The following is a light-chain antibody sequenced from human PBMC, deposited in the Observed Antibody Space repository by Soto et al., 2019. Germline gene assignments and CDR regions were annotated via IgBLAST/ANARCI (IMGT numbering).Light chain of an antibody. Sequence: QPVLTQPPSGSGSPGRSVTISCTGTSSDVGSYNRVSWYQQPPGTAPKVMIYDVSNRPSGVPDRFSGSKSGNTASLTISGLQAEDESDYYCSSYTSSSTYVFGTGTKVTVL. CDR3: SSYTSSSTYV. V-gene: IGLV2-18*02. CDR2: DVS. J-gene: IGLJ1*01. CDR1: SSDVGSYNR.